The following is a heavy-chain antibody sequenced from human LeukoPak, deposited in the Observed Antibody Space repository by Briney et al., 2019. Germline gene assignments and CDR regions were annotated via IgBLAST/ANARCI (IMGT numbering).Heavy chain of an antibody. Sequence: GGSLRLSCAASGFTFSGYWMGWVRQAPGKGLEWVANISRDGSEKYYVDSVKGRFIISRDNARNSLYLQMKSLRVDDTALYYCARDVLGPYDYWGQGTLVTVSS. CDR1: GFTFSGYW. J-gene: IGHJ4*02. D-gene: IGHD7-27*01. CDR3: ARDVLGPYDY. CDR2: ISRDGSEK. V-gene: IGHV3-7*01.